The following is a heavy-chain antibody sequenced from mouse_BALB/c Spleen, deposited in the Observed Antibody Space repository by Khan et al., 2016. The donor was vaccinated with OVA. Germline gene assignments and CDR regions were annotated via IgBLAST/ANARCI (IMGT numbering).Heavy chain of an antibody. CDR2: ITYSGST. CDR1: GYSITSDYA. D-gene: IGHD3-3*01. Sequence: VQLQQSGPGLVKPSQSLSLTCTVTGYSITSDYAWNWIRQFPGNKLEWMGYITYSGSTSYTPSLKSRFSITRDTSKKQFFLQLNSVTTEDTATYYWTRGRAYWGQGTLVTVSA. V-gene: IGHV3-2*02. J-gene: IGHJ3*01. CDR3: TRGRAY.